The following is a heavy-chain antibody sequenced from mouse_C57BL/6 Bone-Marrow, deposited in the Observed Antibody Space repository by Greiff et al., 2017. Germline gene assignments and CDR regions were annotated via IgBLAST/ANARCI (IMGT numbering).Heavy chain of an antibody. Sequence: EVQGVESGEGLVKPGGSLKLSCAASGFTFSSYAMSWVRQTPEKRLEWVAYISSGGDYIDYAATVKGRFTISRDNARNTLYLQMSSLKSEETAMYYCTRAYYDYWFAYWGQGTLVTVSA. CDR2: ISSGGDYI. CDR3: TRAYYDYWFAY. CDR1: GFTFSSYA. J-gene: IGHJ3*01. V-gene: IGHV5-9-1*02. D-gene: IGHD2-4*01.